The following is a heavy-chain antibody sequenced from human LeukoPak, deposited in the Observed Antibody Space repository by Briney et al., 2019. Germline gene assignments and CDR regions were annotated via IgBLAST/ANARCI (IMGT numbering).Heavy chain of an antibody. Sequence: PSETLSLTCAVYGGSFSGYYWSWIRQPPGKGLEWIGEINHSGSTNYNPSLKSRVTISVDTSKNQFSLKLSSVTAADTAVYYCAVGFGELLFDYWGREPWSPSPQ. CDR1: GGSFSGYY. J-gene: IGHJ4*02. D-gene: IGHD3-10*01. CDR2: INHSGST. V-gene: IGHV4-34*01. CDR3: AVGFGELLFDY.